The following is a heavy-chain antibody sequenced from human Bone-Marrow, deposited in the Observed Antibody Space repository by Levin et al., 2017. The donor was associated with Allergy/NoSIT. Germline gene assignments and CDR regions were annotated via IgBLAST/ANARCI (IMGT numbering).Heavy chain of an antibody. CDR1: GGSISSSSYY. J-gene: IGHJ3*01. V-gene: IGHV4-39*01. D-gene: IGHD3-9*01. CDR3: ARSTIVWPYDAFDF. CDR2: IYYSGST. Sequence: GSLRLSCTVSGGSISSSSYYWGWIRQPPGKGLEWIGNIYYSGSTYYNPSLKSRVTISVDTSKNQFSLKLSSVTAADTAVYYCARSTIVWPYDAFDFWGRGTMVTVSS.